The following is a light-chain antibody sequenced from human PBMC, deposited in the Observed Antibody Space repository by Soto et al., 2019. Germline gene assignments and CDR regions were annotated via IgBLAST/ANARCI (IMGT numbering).Light chain of an antibody. CDR1: QDISSY. V-gene: IGKV1-39*01. CDR2: GAS. J-gene: IGKJ2*01. Sequence: DIQMTQSPSSLSASVGDGVTLTCRASQDISSYLSWYQQKPGQAPKLVIFGASALQSGVPSRFRGSGSGTTFTLTITGLQPEDFATYYCQQSHSTPYTLGQGTKLENK. CDR3: QQSHSTPYT.